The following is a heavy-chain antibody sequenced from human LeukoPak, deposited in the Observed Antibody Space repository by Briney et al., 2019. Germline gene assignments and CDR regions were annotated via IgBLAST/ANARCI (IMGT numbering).Heavy chain of an antibody. V-gene: IGHV5-51*01. J-gene: IGHJ4*02. Sequence: GESLKISCKGSGYSFSNYWIGWVRQMPGNGLEWMGIILPVDSETRCSPSFQGQVTISADKSITTAYLQWSSLKASDTAMYYCARLIAAAGTVLDFWGQGTLVTVSS. CDR1: GYSFSNYW. CDR2: ILPVDSET. D-gene: IGHD6-13*01. CDR3: ARLIAAAGTVLDF.